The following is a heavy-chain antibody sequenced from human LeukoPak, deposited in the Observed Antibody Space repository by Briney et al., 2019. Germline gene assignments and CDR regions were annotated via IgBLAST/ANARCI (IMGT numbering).Heavy chain of an antibody. CDR1: GFTFSSYA. Sequence: GGSLRLSCAASGFTFSSYAMSWVRQAPGKGLEWVSALSGSGGSTYYADSVKGRFTISRDNSKNTLYLQMNSLRAEDTAVYYCVKATYCSGGSCYYFDYWGQGTLVTVSS. J-gene: IGHJ4*02. V-gene: IGHV3-23*01. D-gene: IGHD2-15*01. CDR3: VKATYCSGGSCYYFDY. CDR2: LSGSGGST.